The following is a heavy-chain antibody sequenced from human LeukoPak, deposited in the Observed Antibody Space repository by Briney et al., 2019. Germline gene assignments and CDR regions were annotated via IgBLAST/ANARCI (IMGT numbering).Heavy chain of an antibody. V-gene: IGHV3-48*03. D-gene: IGHD3-22*01. J-gene: IGHJ4*02. Sequence: GGSLRLSCAASGFTFSSYETNWVRQAPGKGLEWVSYISSSGSTIYYADSVKGRFTISRDNAKNSLYLQMNSLRAEDTAVYYCARDTTNYDSSGLDYWGQGTLVTASS. CDR2: ISSSGSTI. CDR3: ARDTTNYDSSGLDY. CDR1: GFTFSSYE.